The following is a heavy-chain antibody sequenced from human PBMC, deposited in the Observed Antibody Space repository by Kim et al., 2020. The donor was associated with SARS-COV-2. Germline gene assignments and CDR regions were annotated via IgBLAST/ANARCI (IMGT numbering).Heavy chain of an antibody. CDR1: GFTFSSYS. J-gene: IGHJ4*02. D-gene: IGHD3-22*01. CDR2: ISSSSSTI. Sequence: GGSLRLSCAASGFTFSSYSMNWVRQAPGKGLEWVSYISSSSSTIYYADSVKGRFTISRDNAKNSLYLQMNSLRDEDTAVYYCARDSAIVVVMRGNFFDYWGQGTLVTVSS. CDR3: ARDSAIVVVMRGNFFDY. V-gene: IGHV3-48*02.